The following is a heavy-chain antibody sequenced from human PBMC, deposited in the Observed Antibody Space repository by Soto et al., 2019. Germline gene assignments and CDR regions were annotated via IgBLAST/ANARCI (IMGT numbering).Heavy chain of an antibody. V-gene: IGHV1-2*04. D-gene: IGHD6-13*01. CDR1: GYTFTGYY. CDR3: ARDFLPGIASYALDY. J-gene: IGHJ4*02. Sequence: ASVKVSCKASGYTFTGYYMHWVRQAPGQGLEWMGWINPNSGGTNYAQKFQGWVTMTRDTSISTAYMELSRLRSDDTAVYYCARDFLPGIASYALDYWGQGTLVTVSS. CDR2: INPNSGGT.